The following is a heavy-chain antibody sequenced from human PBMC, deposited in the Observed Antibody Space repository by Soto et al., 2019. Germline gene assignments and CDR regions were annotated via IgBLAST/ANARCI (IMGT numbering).Heavy chain of an antibody. CDR2: GSYSGTT. J-gene: IGHJ4*02. CDR1: GVSVSSGSFY. D-gene: IGHD4-17*01. CDR3: DRGATVTQYAY. Sequence: SETLSLTCTVSGVSVSSGSFYWAWIRQPPGKGLEWIGFGSYSGTTNYKPSLKSRVTISVDTSRSQISLKVSSLTAADTAVYYCDRGATVTQYAYWGQGTLVTVSS. V-gene: IGHV4-61*01.